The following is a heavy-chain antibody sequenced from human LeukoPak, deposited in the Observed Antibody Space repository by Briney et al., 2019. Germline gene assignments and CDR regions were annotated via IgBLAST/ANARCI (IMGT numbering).Heavy chain of an antibody. CDR2: IHHSGTT. D-gene: IGHD3-10*01. CDR3: AKPSNYYGSATDAFDF. Sequence: SETLSLTCAVYGGSFSGYYWTWIRQPPGEGLEWIGEIHHSGTTNYNPSLKSRVTISVDTAKNQVSLRLNSVTAADTAVYYCAKPSNYYGSATDAFDFWGQGTMVTVSS. V-gene: IGHV4-34*01. CDR1: GGSFSGYY. J-gene: IGHJ3*01.